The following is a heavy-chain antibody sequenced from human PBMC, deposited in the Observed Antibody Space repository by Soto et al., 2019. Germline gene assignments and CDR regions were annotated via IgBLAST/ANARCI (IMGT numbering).Heavy chain of an antibody. D-gene: IGHD3-10*01. CDR1: GFTFSSYS. CDR3: ASYYYGSGSYFLVDY. V-gene: IGHV3-48*01. J-gene: IGHJ4*02. Sequence: GGSLRLSCAASGFTFSSYSMNWVRQAPGKGLEWVSYISSSSSTIYYADSVKGRFTISRDNAKNSLYLQMNSLRAEDTAVYYCASYYYGSGSYFLVDYWGQGTLVTVSS. CDR2: ISSSSSTI.